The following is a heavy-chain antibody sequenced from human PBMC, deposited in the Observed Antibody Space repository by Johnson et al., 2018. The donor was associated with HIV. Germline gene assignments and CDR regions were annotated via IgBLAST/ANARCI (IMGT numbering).Heavy chain of an antibody. D-gene: IGHD6-13*01. CDR3: ARELGYSISNDAFDI. J-gene: IGHJ3*02. Sequence: QVQLVESGGGLVKPGGSLRLSCSASGFTFSDYYITWIRQAPGKGLEWISYISSSGSTIYYADSVKGRFTSSRDNSKNTLYLQMNSLRAEDTAVYYCARELGYSISNDAFDIWGQGTMVTVSS. CDR1: GFTFSDYY. V-gene: IGHV3-11*04. CDR2: ISSSGSTI.